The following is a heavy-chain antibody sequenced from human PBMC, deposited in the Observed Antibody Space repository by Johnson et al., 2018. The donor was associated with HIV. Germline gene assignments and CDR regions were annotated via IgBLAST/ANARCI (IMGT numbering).Heavy chain of an antibody. D-gene: IGHD1-26*01. Sequence: QVQLVESGGGVVRPGGSLRLSCAASGFTFSSYAMHWVRQAPGKGLQWVAVIGFDGTNKYYADYLKGRFTISRDNSKTTLYLQMNSLRPEDTALYFCARDSGAPGNDAFDIWGQGTMVTISS. CDR1: GFTFSSYA. CDR2: IGFDGTNK. J-gene: IGHJ3*02. CDR3: ARDSGAPGNDAFDI. V-gene: IGHV3-30*04.